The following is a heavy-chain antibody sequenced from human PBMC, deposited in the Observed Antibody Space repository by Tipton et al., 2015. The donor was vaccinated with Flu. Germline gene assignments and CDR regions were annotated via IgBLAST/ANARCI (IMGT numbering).Heavy chain of an antibody. CDR3: ARHGGYNYGFPRYFDL. V-gene: IGHV4-39*01. CDR1: GLTFSNYD. D-gene: IGHD5-18*01. Sequence: LRLSCAVSGLTFSNYDMNWVRQAPGKGLEWIASIYYSDNSYYNPSLKSRVTISVDTSKNQFSLRLSSVTAADTAIYYCARHGGYNYGFPRYFDLWGRGTLVTVTS. CDR2: IYYSDNS. J-gene: IGHJ2*01.